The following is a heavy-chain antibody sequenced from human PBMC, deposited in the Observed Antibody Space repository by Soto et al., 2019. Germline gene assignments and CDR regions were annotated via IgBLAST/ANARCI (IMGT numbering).Heavy chain of an antibody. CDR3: ARDVESGSSQYYYYYYGMDV. CDR2: ISYDGSNK. D-gene: IGHD1-26*01. Sequence: GGSLRLSRAASGFTFSSYAMHWVRQAPGKGLEWVAVISYDGSNKYYADSVKGRFTISRDNSKNTLYLQMNSLRAEDTAVYYCARDVESGSSQYYYYYYGMDVWGQGTTVTVSS. J-gene: IGHJ6*02. V-gene: IGHV3-30-3*01. CDR1: GFTFSSYA.